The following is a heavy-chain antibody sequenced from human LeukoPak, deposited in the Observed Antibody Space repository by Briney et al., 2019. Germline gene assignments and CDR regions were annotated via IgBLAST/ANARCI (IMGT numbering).Heavy chain of an antibody. CDR2: INHSGST. CDR1: GGSFSGYY. J-gene: IGHJ4*02. CDR3: ATQRPPPDYGDSDY. Sequence: PSETLSLTCAVYGGSFSGYYWSWIRQPPGKGLEWIGEINHSGSTNYNPSLKSRVTISVDTSKNQFSLKLSSVTAADTAVYYCATQRPPPDYGDSDYWGQGTLVTVSS. D-gene: IGHD4-17*01. V-gene: IGHV4-34*01.